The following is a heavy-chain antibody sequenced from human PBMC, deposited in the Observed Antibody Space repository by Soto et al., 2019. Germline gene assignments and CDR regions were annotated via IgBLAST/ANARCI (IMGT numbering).Heavy chain of an antibody. CDR3: ARLGSGSYYTWSGHYYYGMDV. J-gene: IGHJ6*02. CDR1: GPSILSPY. CDR2: IHYTGST. Sequence: PSATLSLTCSLSGPSILSPYRTWIPQPPRGGLAWIGYIHYTGSTDYNPSLKSRLTISVDTSKNQFSLKLSSVTAADTAVYYCARLGSGSYYTWSGHYYYGMDVWGQGTTVS. V-gene: IGHV4-59*07. D-gene: IGHD3-10*02.